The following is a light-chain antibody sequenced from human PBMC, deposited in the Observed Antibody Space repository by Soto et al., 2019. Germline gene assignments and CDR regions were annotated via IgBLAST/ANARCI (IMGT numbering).Light chain of an antibody. V-gene: IGLV2-14*01. Sequence: QSVLTQPASVSESPGQSITISCTGTSSDIGGYDYVSWYQQHPGKAPKLMIYEVSNRPSGVSNRFSGSKSGNTASLTISGLRAEDEADYYCSSYSSSRTYVFGTGTKLT. CDR3: SSYSSSRTYV. CDR2: EVS. CDR1: SSDIGGYDY. J-gene: IGLJ1*01.